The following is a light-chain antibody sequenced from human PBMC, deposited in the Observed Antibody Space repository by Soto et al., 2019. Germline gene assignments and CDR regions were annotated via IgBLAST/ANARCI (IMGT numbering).Light chain of an antibody. CDR1: QSVSSY. J-gene: IGKJ2*01. CDR2: DAS. V-gene: IGKV3-11*01. Sequence: EIVLTQSPATLSLSPGERATHSCRASQSVSSYLAWYQQKPAQAPRLLIYDASNRATGIPARFSGSGSGTDFTLAISSLEPEDFAVYYCQQRSNWRYTFGQGTKLEIK. CDR3: QQRSNWRYT.